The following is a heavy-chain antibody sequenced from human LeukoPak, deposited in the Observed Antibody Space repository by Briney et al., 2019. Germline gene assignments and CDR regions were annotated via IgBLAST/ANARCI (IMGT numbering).Heavy chain of an antibody. J-gene: IGHJ4*02. CDR3: GRDSHSLADN. CDR2: ISSNNNI. CDR1: GFTFSSYA. V-gene: IGHV3-69-1*01. D-gene: IGHD2-15*01. Sequence: GGSLRLSCVGSGFTFSSYAMNWVRQAPGKGLEWVSSISSNNNIYYADSVKGRFTISRDNAKNSLSLQMNSLRGEDTAVYYCGRDSHSLADNWGQGTLVTVSS.